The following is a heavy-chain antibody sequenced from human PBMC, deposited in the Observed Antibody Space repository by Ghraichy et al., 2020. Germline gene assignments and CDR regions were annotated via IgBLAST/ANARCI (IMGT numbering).Heavy chain of an antibody. CDR3: ARVGAPHYYYYYMDV. CDR1: GGSFSGYY. V-gene: IGHV4-34*01. CDR2: INHSGST. D-gene: IGHD4/OR15-4a*01. J-gene: IGHJ6*03. Sequence: SETLSLTCAVYGGSFSGYYWSWIRQPPGKGLEWIGEINHSGSTNYNPSLKSRVTISVDTSKNQFSLKLSSVTAADTAVYYCARVGAPHYYYYYMDVWGKGTTVTVSS.